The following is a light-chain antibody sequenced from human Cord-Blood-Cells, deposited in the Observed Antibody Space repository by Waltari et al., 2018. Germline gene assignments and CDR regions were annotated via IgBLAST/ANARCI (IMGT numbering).Light chain of an antibody. CDR3: YSTDSSGNHYV. Sequence: SYELTQPPSGSVSPGQTARITCSGDALPTNYAYWYQQKSGQAPVLVIYEDSKRPSGIPERFSGSSSGTMATLTISGAQVEDEADYYCYSTDSSGNHYVFGTGTKVTVL. J-gene: IGLJ1*01. CDR1: ALPTNY. CDR2: EDS. V-gene: IGLV3-10*01.